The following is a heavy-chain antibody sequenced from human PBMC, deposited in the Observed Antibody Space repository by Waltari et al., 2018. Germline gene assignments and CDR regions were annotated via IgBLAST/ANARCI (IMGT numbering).Heavy chain of an antibody. D-gene: IGHD6-19*01. CDR3: TKADSGWKYFQF. V-gene: IGHV3-53*05. Sequence: VESGGGLIQPGGSLRLSCAVSGFSVSSNYMIWVRQAPGRGLEWVSAMYRDGTTYHADSVKGRFAISRDNSRNTLYLQMNSLRTEDTAVYYCTKADSGWKYFQFWGQGTRVTVSS. CDR2: MYRDGTT. J-gene: IGHJ1*01. CDR1: GFSVSSNY.